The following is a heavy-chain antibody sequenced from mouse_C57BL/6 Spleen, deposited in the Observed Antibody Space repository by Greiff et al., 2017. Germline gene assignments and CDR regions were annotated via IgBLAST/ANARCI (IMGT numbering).Heavy chain of an antibody. V-gene: IGHV1-50*01. CDR3: AGTYYGSSYFDY. D-gene: IGHD1-1*01. J-gene: IGHJ2*01. CDR1: GYTFTSYW. Sequence: QVQLQQPGAELVKPGASVKLSCKASGYTFTSYWMQWVKQRPGQGLEWIGEIDPSDSYTNYNQKFKGKATLTVDTSSSTASMQLSSLTSEDSAVYYCAGTYYGSSYFDYWGQGTTLTVSS. CDR2: IDPSDSYT.